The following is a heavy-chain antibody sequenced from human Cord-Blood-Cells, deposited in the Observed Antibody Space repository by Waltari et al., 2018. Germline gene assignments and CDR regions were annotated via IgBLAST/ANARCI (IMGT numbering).Heavy chain of an antibody. D-gene: IGHD6-19*01. CDR1: GGSISSYY. CDR3: ARARDSSGWYSDAFDI. CDR2: IYTSGST. Sequence: QVQLQESGPGLVKPSETLSLTCTVSGGSISSYYWRLIRQPAGKGLEWIGRIYTSGSTNYNPSLKSRVTMSVDTSKNQFSLKLSSVTAADTAVYYCARARDSSGWYSDAFDIWGQGTMVTVSS. J-gene: IGHJ3*02. V-gene: IGHV4-4*07.